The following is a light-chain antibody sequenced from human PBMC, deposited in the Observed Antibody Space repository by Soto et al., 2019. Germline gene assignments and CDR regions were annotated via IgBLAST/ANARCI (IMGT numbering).Light chain of an antibody. CDR1: SNDVGGYNY. V-gene: IGLV2-14*01. Sequence: QSALTQPASVSGSPGQSITISCTGTSNDVGGYNYVSWYQQQPGKAPKLIIYEVSHRPSGISNRFSGSKSGNTASLTIPGLHVEDEADYYCSSHSATSPYVFGTGTKVTV. CDR2: EVS. J-gene: IGLJ1*01. CDR3: SSHSATSPYV.